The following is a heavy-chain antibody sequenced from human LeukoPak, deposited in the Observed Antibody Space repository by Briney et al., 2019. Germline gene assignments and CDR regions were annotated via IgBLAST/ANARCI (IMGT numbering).Heavy chain of an antibody. V-gene: IGHV5-51*01. CDR2: IYPGDSDT. J-gene: IGHJ4*02. D-gene: IGHD6-19*01. CDR1: GYSFTSYW. CDR3: ARFPEWLVQGEYYFDY. Sequence: GESLKISCKGSGYSFTSYWIGWVRQMPGKGLEWMGIIYPGDSDTRYSPSFQGQVTISADKSISTAYLQWSSLKASDTAMYYCARFPEWLVQGEYYFDYWGQGTLVTVSS.